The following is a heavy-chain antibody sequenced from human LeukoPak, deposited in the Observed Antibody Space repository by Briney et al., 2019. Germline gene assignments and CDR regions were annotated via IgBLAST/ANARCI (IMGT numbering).Heavy chain of an antibody. Sequence: PGRSLRLSCAASGFTFSSYAMHWVRQAPGKGLEWVTVISYDGSNKYYTDSVKGRFTISRDNSKNTLYLQMNSLRAEDTAVYYCARRDSVWFGELLYNWFDPWGQGTLVTVSS. CDR2: ISYDGSNK. V-gene: IGHV3-30*04. D-gene: IGHD3-10*01. J-gene: IGHJ5*02. CDR1: GFTFSSYA. CDR3: ARRDSVWFGELLYNWFDP.